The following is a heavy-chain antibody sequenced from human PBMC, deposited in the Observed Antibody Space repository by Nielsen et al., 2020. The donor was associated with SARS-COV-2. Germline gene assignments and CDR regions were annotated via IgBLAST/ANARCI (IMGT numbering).Heavy chain of an antibody. CDR3: ATGGYYFDY. CDR1: GFTFSNAW. Sequence: GESLKISCTASGFTFSNAWMNWVRQAPGKGLEWVGRVKSKPNGGTTDYAAPVKGRFTVSRDDSKNTVYLQMNSLKAEDTAVYYCATGGYYFDYWGQGTLVTVSS. CDR2: VKSKPNGGTT. J-gene: IGHJ4*02. V-gene: IGHV3-15*01.